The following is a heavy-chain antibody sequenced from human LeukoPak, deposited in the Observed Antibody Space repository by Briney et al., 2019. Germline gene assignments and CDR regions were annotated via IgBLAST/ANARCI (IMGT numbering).Heavy chain of an antibody. V-gene: IGHV1-2*06. Sequence: SSVKVSCKASGYTFTGYYMHWVRQAPGQGLDWMGRINPSSSGTNSAQKFHGRVIMTSDTTISTAYMELTRLRSDDTAVYYCARGDTVTTGPFDYWGQGTLVTVSS. J-gene: IGHJ4*02. CDR1: GYTFTGYY. CDR2: INPSSSGT. D-gene: IGHD4-17*01. CDR3: ARGDTVTTGPFDY.